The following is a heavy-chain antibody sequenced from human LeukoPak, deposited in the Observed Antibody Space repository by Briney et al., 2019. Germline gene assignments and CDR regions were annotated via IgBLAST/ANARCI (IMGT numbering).Heavy chain of an antibody. CDR3: ARDGDGDYAQHVYYYYYYGMDV. J-gene: IGHJ6*02. V-gene: IGHV1-2*05. CDR1: GYAFTGYY. CDR2: INPNSGGT. D-gene: IGHD4-17*01. Sequence: GASVKVSCKASGYAFTGYYMHWVRQAPEQGLEWMGRINPNSGGTNYAQKFQGRVTMTRDTSISTACMELSRLRSDDTDVYYCARDGDGDYAQHVYYYYYYGMDVWGQGTTVTVSS.